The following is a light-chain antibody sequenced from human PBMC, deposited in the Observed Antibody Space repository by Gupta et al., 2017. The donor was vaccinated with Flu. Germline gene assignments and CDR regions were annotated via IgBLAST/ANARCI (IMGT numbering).Light chain of an antibody. CDR1: QSLLHSNGYNY. CDR2: SGS. V-gene: IGKV2-28*01. J-gene: IGKJ3*01. Sequence: VTPGEPASISCRSSQSLLHSNGYNYLDWYLQKPGQSPQLLIYSGSNRASGVPDRFSGSGSGTDFTLKISRVEAEDVGLYYCMQTLQTPPTFGHGTKVDIK. CDR3: MQTLQTPPT.